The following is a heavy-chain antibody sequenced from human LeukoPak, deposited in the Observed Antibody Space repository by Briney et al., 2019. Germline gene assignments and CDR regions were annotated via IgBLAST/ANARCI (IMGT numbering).Heavy chain of an antibody. V-gene: IGHV3-21*01. D-gene: IGHD2-15*01. CDR1: GFTFSSYS. CDR3: ASSDYSGGSRYPCYYGMGV. CDR2: ISSSSSYI. J-gene: IGHJ6*02. Sequence: GGSLRLSCAASGFTFSSYSMNWVRQAPGKGLEWVSSISSSSSYIYYADSVKGRFTISRDNAKNSLSLQMNSLRAEDTAVYYCASSDYSGGSRYPCYYGMGVWGQGTTVTVSS.